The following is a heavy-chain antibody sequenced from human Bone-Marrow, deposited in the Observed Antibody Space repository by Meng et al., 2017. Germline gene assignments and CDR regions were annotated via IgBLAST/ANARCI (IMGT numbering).Heavy chain of an antibody. CDR3: ARDYLGSSGYYSRIRPPGY. Sequence: GGSLRLSCAVSGFTVKYIHMTWVRQAPGKGLDWVSVIYSGDNTYYADSVKGRFTISRDNSKNTLYLQMNSLRAEDTAVYYCARDYLGSSGYYSRIRPPGYWGQGTLVTVSS. D-gene: IGHD3-22*01. J-gene: IGHJ4*02. CDR2: IYSGDNT. V-gene: IGHV3-53*01. CDR1: GFTVKYIH.